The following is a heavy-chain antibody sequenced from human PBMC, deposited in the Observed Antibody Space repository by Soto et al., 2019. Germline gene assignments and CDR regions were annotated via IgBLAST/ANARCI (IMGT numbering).Heavy chain of an antibody. Sequence: GGSLRLSCAASGFTFSSYSMNWVRQAPGKGLEWLSYISSSSSTIYYADSVKGRFTISRDNVKNSLYLQMNSLRDEDTAVYYCARGLYSSGWYTAFDIWGQGTMVTVS. J-gene: IGHJ3*02. CDR1: GFTFSSYS. CDR3: ARGLYSSGWYTAFDI. V-gene: IGHV3-48*02. CDR2: ISSSSSTI. D-gene: IGHD6-19*01.